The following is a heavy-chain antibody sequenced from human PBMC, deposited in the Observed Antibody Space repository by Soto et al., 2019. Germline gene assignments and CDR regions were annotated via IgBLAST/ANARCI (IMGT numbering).Heavy chain of an antibody. CDR3: ARAGIAAADQFRPTNWFDP. CDR1: GYTFTSYG. D-gene: IGHD6-13*01. CDR2: ISAYNGNT. Sequence: GASVKVSCKASGYTFTSYGISWVRQAPGQGLEWMGWISAYNGNTNYAQKLQGRVTMTTDTSTSTAYMELRSLRSDDTAVYYCARAGIAAADQFRPTNWFDPWGQGTLVTVSS. J-gene: IGHJ5*02. V-gene: IGHV1-18*01.